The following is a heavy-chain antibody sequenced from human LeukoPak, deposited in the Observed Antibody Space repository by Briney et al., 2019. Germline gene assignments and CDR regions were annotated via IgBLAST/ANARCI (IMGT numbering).Heavy chain of an antibody. Sequence: PGGSLTLPCAASGFTFSIFWMYWVRQAPGKGLVWVSRINTDGSYTDYADSVKGRFTISRDNAKSTLYLQMNRLRAEDTAVYYCARDLFSLGDYWGQGILVTVSS. CDR2: INTDGSYT. D-gene: IGHD3-3*01. CDR3: ARDLFSLGDY. J-gene: IGHJ4*02. CDR1: GFTFSIFW. V-gene: IGHV3-74*01.